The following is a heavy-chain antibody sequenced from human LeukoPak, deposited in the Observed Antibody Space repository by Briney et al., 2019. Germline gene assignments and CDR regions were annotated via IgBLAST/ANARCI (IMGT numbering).Heavy chain of an antibody. D-gene: IGHD1-26*01. J-gene: IGHJ4*02. CDR1: GFTFDDYA. Sequence: PGGSLRLSCAASGFTFDDYAMHWVRQAPGKGLEWVPGISWNSGSIGYADSVKGRFTISRDNAKNSLYLQMNSLRAEDTALYYCANGIALNYWGQGTLVTVSS. CDR3: ANGIALNY. CDR2: ISWNSGSI. V-gene: IGHV3-9*01.